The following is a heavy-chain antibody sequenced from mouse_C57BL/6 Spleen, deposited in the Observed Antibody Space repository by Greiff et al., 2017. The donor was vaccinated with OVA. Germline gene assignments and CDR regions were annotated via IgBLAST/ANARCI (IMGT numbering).Heavy chain of an antibody. D-gene: IGHD2-3*01. Sequence: VQLQQPGAELVMPGASVKLSCKASGYTFTSYWMHWVKQRPGQGLEWIGEIDPSDSYTNYNQKFKGKSTLTVDKSSSTAYMQLSSLTSEDSAVYYCARRYDGYYDYWGQGTTLTVSS. V-gene: IGHV1-69*01. CDR3: ARRYDGYYDY. J-gene: IGHJ2*01. CDR1: GYTFTSYW. CDR2: IDPSDSYT.